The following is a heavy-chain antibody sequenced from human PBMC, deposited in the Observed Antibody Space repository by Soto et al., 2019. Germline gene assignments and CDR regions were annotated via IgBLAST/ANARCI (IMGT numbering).Heavy chain of an antibody. CDR3: AKDYSSGWYALTYYYYGMDV. Sequence: GGSLRLSCAASGFTFSSYGMHWVRQAPGKGLEWVAVISYDGSNKYYADSVKGRFTISRDNSKNTLYLQMNSQRAEDTAVYYCAKDYSSGWYALTYYYYGMDVWGQGTTVTVSS. V-gene: IGHV3-30*18. CDR2: ISYDGSNK. CDR1: GFTFSSYG. J-gene: IGHJ6*02. D-gene: IGHD6-19*01.